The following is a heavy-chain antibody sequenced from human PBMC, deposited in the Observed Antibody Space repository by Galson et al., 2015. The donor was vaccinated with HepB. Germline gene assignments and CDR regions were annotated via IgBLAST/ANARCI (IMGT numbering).Heavy chain of an antibody. D-gene: IGHD5-18*01. CDR2: ISGYNGKT. V-gene: IGHV1-18*01. Sequence: SVKVSCKASGYTFSRFSINWVRQAPGQVLEWMAWISGYNGKTIYAQKFQGRVTMTRDTSTSTVYMKLSSLRSEDTAVYYCASARGYSYGLADYWGQGTLVTVSS. CDR1: GYTFSRFS. J-gene: IGHJ4*02. CDR3: ASARGYSYGLADY.